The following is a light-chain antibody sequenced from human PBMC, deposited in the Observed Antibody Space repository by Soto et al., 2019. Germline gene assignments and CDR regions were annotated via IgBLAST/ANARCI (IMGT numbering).Light chain of an antibody. V-gene: IGLV1-47*02. CDR1: SSNIGSNY. CDR3: AAWDDRLSGWV. J-gene: IGLJ3*02. CDR2: SNN. Sequence: QSVLTQPPSASGTPGQRVTISCSGSSSNIGSNYVYWYQQLPGTAPKLLIYSNNQRPSGVPDRFSGSKSGTSASLAISGLRSEDEADYYCAAWDDRLSGWVFGGGTKLTV.